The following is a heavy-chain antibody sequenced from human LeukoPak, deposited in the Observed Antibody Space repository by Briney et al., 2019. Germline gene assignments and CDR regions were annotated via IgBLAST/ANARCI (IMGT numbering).Heavy chain of an antibody. CDR1: GFTFSSYW. CDR2: IKQDGSEK. J-gene: IGHJ4*02. V-gene: IGHV3-7*01. Sequence: PGGSLRLSCAASGFTFSSYWMSWVRQAPGKGLEWVANIKQDGSEKYYVDFVKGRFAISRDNAKNSLYLQMNSLRAEDTAVYYCARELATMVRGVMYYWGQGTLVTVSS. CDR3: ARELATMVRGVMYY. D-gene: IGHD3-10*01.